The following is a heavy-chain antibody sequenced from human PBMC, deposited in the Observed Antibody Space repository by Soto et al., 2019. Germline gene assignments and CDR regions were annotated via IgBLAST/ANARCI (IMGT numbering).Heavy chain of an antibody. CDR3: ARNLGVYDFWNCYSYFDD. D-gene: IGHD3-3*01. Sequence: SQTLSLTCTASGGSISSYYWSWILQPPGKRLEWIGEINHRGSNNYNPSLQSRVTIAVDTSKNQFSLKLSPVTASYTAVDYCARNLGVYDFWNCYSYFDDGGQGTLVTVSS. CDR2: INHRGSN. CDR1: GGSISSYY. J-gene: IGHJ4*02. V-gene: IGHV4-34*01.